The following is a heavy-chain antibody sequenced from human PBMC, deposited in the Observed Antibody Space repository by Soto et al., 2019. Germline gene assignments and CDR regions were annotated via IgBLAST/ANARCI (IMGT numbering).Heavy chain of an antibody. V-gene: IGHV3-30-3*01. Sequence: GSLPLSWVSSGFSFSLYAMPWVRQAPGKGLEWVAVISYDGTNKYYADSVKGRFTISRDNPKNTLYLQMNSLRAEDTAMYYCARERVVPADGTPGLLVWGQGTMVTVSS. CDR1: GFSFSLYA. CDR3: ARERVVPADGTPGLLV. J-gene: IGHJ4*01. D-gene: IGHD2-2*01. CDR2: ISYDGTNK.